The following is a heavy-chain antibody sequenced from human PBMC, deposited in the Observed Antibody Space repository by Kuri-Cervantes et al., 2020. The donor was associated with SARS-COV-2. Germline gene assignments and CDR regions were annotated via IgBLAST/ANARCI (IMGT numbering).Heavy chain of an antibody. Sequence: SGPTLGKPTETHTLTCTVPGLSLSNARMGVSWIRQPPGKALEWLAHIFSNDEKSYSTSLKSRLTISKDTSKSQVVLTMTNMDPVYTATYYCARIRSYYDSSGYANDDWGQGTLVTVSS. CDR2: IFSNDEK. V-gene: IGHV2-26*01. D-gene: IGHD3-22*01. CDR1: GLSLSNARMG. J-gene: IGHJ4*02. CDR3: ARIRSYYDSSGYANDD.